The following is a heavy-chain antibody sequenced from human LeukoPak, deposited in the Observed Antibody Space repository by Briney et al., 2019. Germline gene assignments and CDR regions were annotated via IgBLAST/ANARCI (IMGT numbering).Heavy chain of an antibody. J-gene: IGHJ6*02. CDR2: IKQDGSGK. CDR3: ARGASPYYYYGMDV. V-gene: IGHV3-7*01. CDR1: GFTFSSYW. Sequence: GGSLRLSCAASGFTFSSYWMSWVRQAPGKGLEWVANIKQDGSGKCYVDSVKGRFTISRDNAKNSLYLQMNSLRAEDTAVYYCARGASPYYYYGMDVWGQGTTVTVSS.